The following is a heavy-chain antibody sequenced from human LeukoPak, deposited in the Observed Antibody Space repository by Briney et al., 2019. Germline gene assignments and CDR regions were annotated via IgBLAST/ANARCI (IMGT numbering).Heavy chain of an antibody. CDR3: AREEARQLDY. J-gene: IGHJ4*02. CDR1: GFTFSSYE. V-gene: IGHV3-48*03. CDR2: ISSSGSTI. D-gene: IGHD5-24*01. Sequence: GGSLRLSCAASGFTFSSYEMNWVRQAPGKGLEWVSYISSSGSTIYYADSVKGRFTISRDNAKNSLYLQMNSLGPEDTAIYYCAREEARQLDYWGQGILVTVSS.